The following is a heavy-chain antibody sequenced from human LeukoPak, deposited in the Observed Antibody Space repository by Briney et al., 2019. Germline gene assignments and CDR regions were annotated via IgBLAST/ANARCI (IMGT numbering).Heavy chain of an antibody. D-gene: IGHD2-15*01. V-gene: IGHV3-21*01. CDR3: ATLGFVVVVAADYYGMDV. CDR2: ISSSSSYI. CDR1: GFTFSSYS. J-gene: IGHJ6*02. Sequence: GGSLRLSCAASGFTFSSYSMNWVRLAPGKGLEWVSSISSSSSYIYYADSVKGRFTISRDNAKNSLYLQMNSLRAEDTAVYYCATLGFVVVVAADYYGMDVWGQGTTVTVSS.